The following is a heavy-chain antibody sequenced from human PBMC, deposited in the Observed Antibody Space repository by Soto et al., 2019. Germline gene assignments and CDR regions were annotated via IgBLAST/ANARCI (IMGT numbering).Heavy chain of an antibody. D-gene: IGHD5-18*01. J-gene: IGHJ5*02. Sequence: GASVKVSCKASGYTFTGYYMHWVRQAPGQGLEWMGWINPNSGGTNYAQKFQGWVTMTRDTSISTAYMELSRLRSDDTAVYYCARDWRDTAMVGRWSRGWFDPWGQGTLVTVSS. V-gene: IGHV1-2*04. CDR3: ARDWRDTAMVGRWSRGWFDP. CDR1: GYTFTGYY. CDR2: INPNSGGT.